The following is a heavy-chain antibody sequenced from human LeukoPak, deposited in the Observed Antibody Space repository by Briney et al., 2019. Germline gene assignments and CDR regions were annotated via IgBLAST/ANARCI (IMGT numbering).Heavy chain of an antibody. D-gene: IGHD1/OR15-1a*01. CDR1: GDSVSNYY. V-gene: IGHV4-59*08. CDR3: ARHVGNTLYFLDY. Sequence: PSETLSLTCAASGDSVSNYYASWLWQPPGKRLEWIGHISYSGSTKYNPSLNSRVTLSVDTSKNQLSLKLSSVTAADTAVYYCARHVGNTLYFLDYWGQGILVTVSS. CDR2: ISYSGST. J-gene: IGHJ4*02.